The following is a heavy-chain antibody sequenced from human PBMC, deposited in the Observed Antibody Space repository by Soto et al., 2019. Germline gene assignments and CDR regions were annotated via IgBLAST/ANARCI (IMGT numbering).Heavy chain of an antibody. J-gene: IGHJ5*02. CDR1: GYTLTELS. D-gene: IGHD7-27*01. V-gene: IGHV1-24*01. CDR2: FDPEDGET. CDR3: ATPPPGDYWFDP. Sequence: ASVKVSCKVSGYTLTELSMHWVRQAPGKGLEWMGGFDPEDGETIYAQKFQGRVTMTEDTSTDTAYMELSSLRSEDTAVYSCATPPPGDYWFDPWGQGTLVTVSS.